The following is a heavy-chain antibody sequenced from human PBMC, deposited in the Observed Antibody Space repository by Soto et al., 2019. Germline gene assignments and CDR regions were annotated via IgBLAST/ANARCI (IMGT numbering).Heavy chain of an antibody. D-gene: IGHD6-6*01. V-gene: IGHV1-69*12. CDR1: GGTFSSYA. CDR3: AREVGEQLVLGAYYYYGMDV. J-gene: IGHJ6*02. CDR2: IIPIFGTA. Sequence: QVQLVQSGAEVKKPGSSVKVSCKASGGTFSSYAISWVRQAPGQGLEWMGGIIPIFGTANYAQKFQGRVTITADESXXTXYXXLSSLRSEDTAVYYCAREVGEQLVLGAYYYYGMDVWGQGTTVTVSS.